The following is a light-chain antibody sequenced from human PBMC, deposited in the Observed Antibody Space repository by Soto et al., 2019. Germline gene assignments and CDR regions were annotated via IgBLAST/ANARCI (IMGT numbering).Light chain of an antibody. J-gene: IGKJ2*01. CDR2: GAS. V-gene: IGKV3-20*01. CDR3: QQYGSSPLYT. Sequence: EIVLTQSPGTLSLSPGERATLSCRASQSVSSSYLAWYQQKPGQAPRLLIYGASSRATGIPDRFSGSGSGTDFTLLISRLEPEDFAVSYCQQYGSSPLYTFGQGTKLEIK. CDR1: QSVSSSY.